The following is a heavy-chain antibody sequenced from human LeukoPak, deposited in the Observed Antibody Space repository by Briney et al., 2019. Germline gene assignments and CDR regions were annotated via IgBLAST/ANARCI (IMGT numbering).Heavy chain of an antibody. D-gene: IGHD3-22*01. CDR1: GLNFRSYG. CDR2: ISYDGSNK. Sequence: GGSLRLSCAASGLNFRSYGFNWVRQAPGKGLEWVAVISYDGSNKYYADSVKGRFTISRDNSKNTLYLQMNSLRAEDTAVYYCARDPSYDSSGYLDYWGQGTLVTVSS. CDR3: ARDPSYDSSGYLDY. V-gene: IGHV3-30-3*01. J-gene: IGHJ4*02.